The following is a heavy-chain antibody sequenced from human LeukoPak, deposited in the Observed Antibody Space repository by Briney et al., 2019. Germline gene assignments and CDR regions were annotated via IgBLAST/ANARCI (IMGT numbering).Heavy chain of an antibody. D-gene: IGHD6-13*01. CDR2: IYTSGST. J-gene: IGHJ6*03. Sequence: SETLSLTCSVSGGSISYYYWTWIRQPPGKGLEWIGYIYTSGSTNYNPSLKSRVTISVDTSKNQFSLKLSSVTAADTAVYYCARLSAAGAYYYYYYMDVWGKGTTVTVSS. V-gene: IGHV4-4*09. CDR1: GGSISYYY. CDR3: ARLSAAGAYYYYYYMDV.